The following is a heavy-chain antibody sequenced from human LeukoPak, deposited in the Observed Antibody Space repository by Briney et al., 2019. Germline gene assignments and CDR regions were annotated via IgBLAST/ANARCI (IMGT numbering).Heavy chain of an antibody. D-gene: IGHD3-16*01. Sequence: SETLSLTCTVSGGSISSYYWSWIRQPPGKGLEWIGYIYYSGSTNYNPSLKSRVTISVDTSKNQFSLKLSSVTAADTAVYYCARWAGGVQGPDYWGQGTLVTVSS. CDR1: GGSISSYY. J-gene: IGHJ4*02. V-gene: IGHV4-59*08. CDR2: IYYSGST. CDR3: ARWAGGVQGPDY.